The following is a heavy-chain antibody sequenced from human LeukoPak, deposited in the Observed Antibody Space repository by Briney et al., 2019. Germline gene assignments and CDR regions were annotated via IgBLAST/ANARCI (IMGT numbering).Heavy chain of an antibody. D-gene: IGHD2-15*01. J-gene: IGHJ4*02. Sequence: ASVKVSCKASGYTFTSYDINWVRQATGQGLEWMGWMNPNSGNTGYAQKFQGRVTMTRNTSISTAYMELSSLRSEDTAVYYCARVPFSYPEEVSGGDYWGQGTLVTVSS. CDR1: GYTFTSYD. CDR2: MNPNSGNT. V-gene: IGHV1-8*01. CDR3: ARVPFSYPEEVSGGDY.